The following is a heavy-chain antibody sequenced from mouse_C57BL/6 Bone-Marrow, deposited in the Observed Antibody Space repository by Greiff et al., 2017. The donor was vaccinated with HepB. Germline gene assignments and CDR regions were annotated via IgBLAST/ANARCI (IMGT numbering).Heavy chain of an antibody. CDR1: GFTFSSYA. CDR3: AWCFFAMDY. J-gene: IGHJ4*01. V-gene: IGHV5-4*03. CDR2: ISDGGSYT. D-gene: IGHD1-1*02. Sequence: EVNVVESGGGLVKPGGSLKLSCAASGFTFSSYAMSWVRQTPEKRLEWVATISDGGSYTYYPDNVKGRFTISRDNAKNNLYLQMSHLKSEDTAMYYCAWCFFAMDYWGQGTSVTVSS.